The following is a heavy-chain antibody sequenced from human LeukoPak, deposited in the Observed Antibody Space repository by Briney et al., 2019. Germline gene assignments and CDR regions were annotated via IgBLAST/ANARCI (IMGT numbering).Heavy chain of an antibody. CDR2: IIPIFGTA. CDR1: GGTFSSYA. CDR3: AREGTRVLTVTSFDY. V-gene: IGHV1-69*13. J-gene: IGHJ4*02. Sequence: SVKVSCKASGGTFSSYAISWVRQAPGQGLEWMGGIIPIFGTANYAQKFQGRVTITADESTSTTYMELSSLRSEDTAVYYCAREGTRVLTVTSFDYWGQGTLVTVSS. D-gene: IGHD4-11*01.